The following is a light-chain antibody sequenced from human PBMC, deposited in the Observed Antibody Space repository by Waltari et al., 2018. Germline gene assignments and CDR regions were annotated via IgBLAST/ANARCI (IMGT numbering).Light chain of an antibody. J-gene: IGKJ1*01. V-gene: IGKV3-15*01. CDR3: QQYNNWPRT. CDR2: DAS. Sequence: EIVMTQSPASLSVSPGERATLSCGASQSVGSNLVWYQQKPGQAPRLLIYDASTRATGIPARFSGSGSGTEFTLTISSLQSEDFAVYYCQQYNNWPRTFGQGTKVEI. CDR1: QSVGSN.